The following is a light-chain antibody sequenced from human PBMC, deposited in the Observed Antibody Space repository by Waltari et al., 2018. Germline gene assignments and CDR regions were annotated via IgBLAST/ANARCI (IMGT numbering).Light chain of an antibody. V-gene: IGKV3-20*01. CDR1: QGVGKY. CDR2: HSS. CDR3: QKYDFLPAT. Sequence: EIVLTQSPGTLSLSPGERATLSCRASQGVGKYLAWYQQRPDQAPRLLLYHSSIRATGIPDRFSGSGYGTDFSLTISRLEPEDVAVYYCQKYDFLPATFGQGTTVEIK. J-gene: IGKJ1*01.